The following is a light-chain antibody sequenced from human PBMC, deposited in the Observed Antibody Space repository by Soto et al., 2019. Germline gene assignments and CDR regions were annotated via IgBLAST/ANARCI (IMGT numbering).Light chain of an antibody. Sequence: SAVRRARSASGSPGQSVPISCTGTSSDVGGYNYVSWYQQHPGKAPKLMIYEVTKRPSGVPDRFSASKSGNTASLTVSGLQAEDEADYYCSSYAGSNNYVFGTGTKVTVL. V-gene: IGLV2-8*01. CDR2: EVT. J-gene: IGLJ1*01. CDR1: SSDVGGYNY. CDR3: SSYAGSNNYV.